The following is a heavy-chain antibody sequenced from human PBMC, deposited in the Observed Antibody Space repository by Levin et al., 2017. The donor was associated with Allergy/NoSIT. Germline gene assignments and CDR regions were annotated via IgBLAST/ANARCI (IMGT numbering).Heavy chain of an antibody. CDR3: ARSDNWEKDDAFDI. CDR1: GFTFSSYW. CDR2: INSDGSST. Sequence: GGSLRLSCAASGFTFSSYWMHWVRQAPGKGLVWVSRINSDGSSTSYADSVKGRFTISRDNAKNTLYLQMNSLRAEDTAVYYCARSDNWEKDDAFDIWGQGTLVTVSS. J-gene: IGHJ3*02. V-gene: IGHV3-74*01. D-gene: IGHD1-20*01.